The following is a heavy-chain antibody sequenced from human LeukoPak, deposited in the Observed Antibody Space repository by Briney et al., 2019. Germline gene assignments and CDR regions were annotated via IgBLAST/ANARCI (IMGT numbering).Heavy chain of an antibody. J-gene: IGHJ3*02. CDR1: GYTFTSYG. D-gene: IGHD2-21*02. V-gene: IGHV1-18*04. CDR2: VNAFNGNT. Sequence: ASVKVSCKASGYTFTSYGISWVRQAPGQGPEWMGWVNAFNGNTNYAQNLQGRVTMTTSPSSSTAYMELRSLTSDDTAAYYCARDSHVVVVSAGLRDAFDIWGQGTMVTVSS. CDR3: ARDSHVVVVSAGLRDAFDI.